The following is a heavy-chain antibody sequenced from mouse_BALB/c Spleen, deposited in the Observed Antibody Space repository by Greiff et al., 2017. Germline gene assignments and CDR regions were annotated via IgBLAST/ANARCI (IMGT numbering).Heavy chain of an antibody. V-gene: IGHV6-6*02. CDR3: TPMITTGY. CDR1: GFTFSNYW. Sequence: EVNVVESGGGLVQPGGSMKLSCVASGFTFSNYWMNWVRQSPEKGLEWVAEIRLKSNNYATHYAESVKGRFTISRDDSKSSVYLQMNNLRAEDTGIYYCTPMITTGYWGQGTLVTVSA. J-gene: IGHJ3*01. D-gene: IGHD2-4*01. CDR2: IRLKSNNYAT.